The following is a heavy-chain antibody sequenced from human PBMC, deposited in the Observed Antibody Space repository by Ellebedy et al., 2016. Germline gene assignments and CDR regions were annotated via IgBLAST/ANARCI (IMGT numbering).Heavy chain of an antibody. V-gene: IGHV3-9*01. D-gene: IGHD4-11*01. J-gene: IGHJ6*03. CDR3: AKSSNYYYYYYMDV. Sequence: SLKISXAASGFTFDDYAMHWVRQAPGKGLEWVSGISWNSGSIGYADSVKGRFTISRDNAKNSLYLQMNSLRAEDTALYYCAKSSNYYYYYYMDVWGKGTTVTVSS. CDR1: GFTFDDYA. CDR2: ISWNSGSI.